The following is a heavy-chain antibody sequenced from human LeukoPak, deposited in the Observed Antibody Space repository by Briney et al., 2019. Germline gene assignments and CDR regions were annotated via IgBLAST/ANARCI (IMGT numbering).Heavy chain of an antibody. V-gene: IGHV3-23*01. Sequence: PGGSLRLSCAASGFTFSSYAMSWVRQAPGKGLEWVSAISGSGGSTYYADSVKGRFTISRDNSKNTLYLQMNSLRAEDTAVYYCAKLLYYYYDSSGYLDYWGQGTLVTVSS. D-gene: IGHD3-22*01. CDR2: ISGSGGST. J-gene: IGHJ4*02. CDR1: GFTFSSYA. CDR3: AKLLYYYYDSSGYLDY.